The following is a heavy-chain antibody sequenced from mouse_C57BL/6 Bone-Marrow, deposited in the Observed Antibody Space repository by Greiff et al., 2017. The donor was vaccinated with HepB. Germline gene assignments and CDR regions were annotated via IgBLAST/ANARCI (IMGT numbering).Heavy chain of an antibody. D-gene: IGHD4-1*02. J-gene: IGHJ4*01. Sequence: LEWVAYISSGGDYIYYADTVKGRFTISRDNARNTLYLQMSSLKSEDTAMYYCTRPTGTDAMDYWGQGTSVTVSS. V-gene: IGHV5-9-1*02. CDR3: TRPTGTDAMDY. CDR2: ISSGGDYI.